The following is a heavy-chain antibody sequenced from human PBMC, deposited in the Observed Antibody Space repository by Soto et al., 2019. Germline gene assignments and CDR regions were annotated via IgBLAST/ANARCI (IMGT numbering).Heavy chain of an antibody. V-gene: IGHV5-51*01. CDR2: IYPGDSDT. D-gene: IGHD2-2*01. Sequence: GESLKISCKGSGYSFTSYWIGWVRQMPGKGLEWMGIIYPGDSDTRYSPSFQGQVTISADKSISTAYLQWSSLKASDTAMYYCARRGFGCSSTSCYGPHYYYYYMDVWGKGTTVTVSS. CDR1: GYSFTSYW. J-gene: IGHJ6*03. CDR3: ARRGFGCSSTSCYGPHYYYYYMDV.